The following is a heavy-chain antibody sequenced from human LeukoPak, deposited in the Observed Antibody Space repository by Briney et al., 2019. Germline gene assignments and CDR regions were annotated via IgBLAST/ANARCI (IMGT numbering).Heavy chain of an antibody. CDR1: GFTVSNNY. CDR3: AGRRVLDASFDY. J-gene: IGHJ4*02. D-gene: IGHD3-16*01. V-gene: IGHV3-66*02. CDR2: IYSGDST. Sequence: GGSLRLSCAASGFTVSNNYMSWVRQAPGKGLEWVSVIYSGDSTYYVESVKGRFTISRDNSKNTLFLQMNRLRAEDTAVYYCAGRRVLDASFDYWGQGTLVTVSS.